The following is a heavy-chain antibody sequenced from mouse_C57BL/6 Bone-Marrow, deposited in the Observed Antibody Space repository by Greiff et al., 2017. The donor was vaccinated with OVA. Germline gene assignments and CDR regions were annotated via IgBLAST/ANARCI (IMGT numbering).Heavy chain of an antibody. CDR1: GYSFTDYN. CDR2: INPNYGTT. D-gene: IGHD2-2*01. V-gene: IGHV1-39*01. J-gene: IGHJ3*01. Sequence: VQLQQSGPELVKPGASVKISCKASGYSFTDYNMTWVKQSNGKSLEWIGVINPNYGTTSYNQKFKGKATLTVDQSSSTAYMQLNSLTSEDSAVYYCAGATMVTRGAWFAYWGQGTLVTVSA. CDR3: AGATMVTRGAWFAY.